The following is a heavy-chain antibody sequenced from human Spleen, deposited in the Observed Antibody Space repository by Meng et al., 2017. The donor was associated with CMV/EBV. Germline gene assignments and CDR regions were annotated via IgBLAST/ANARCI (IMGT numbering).Heavy chain of an antibody. J-gene: IGHJ4*02. CDR3: ARNDY. V-gene: IGHV3-30-3*01. Sequence: GGSLRLSCAASGFTFSNAWMSWVRQAPGKGLEWVAVISYDGSNKYYADSVKGRFTIPRDNSKNTLYLQMNSLRAEDTAVYYCARNDYWGQGTLVTVSS. CDR2: ISYDGSNK. CDR1: GFTFSNAW.